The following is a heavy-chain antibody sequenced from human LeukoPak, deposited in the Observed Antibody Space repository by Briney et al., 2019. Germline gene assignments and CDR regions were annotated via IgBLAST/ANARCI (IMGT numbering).Heavy chain of an antibody. V-gene: IGHV1-69*06. CDR2: IIPIFGTA. CDR1: GGTFSSYA. Sequence: SVKVSCKASGGTFSSYAISWVRQAPGQGLEWMGGIIPIFGTANYAQKFQGRVTITADKSTSIAYMELSSLRSEDTAVYYCARRVLPSNAFDIWGQGTMVTVSS. J-gene: IGHJ3*02. CDR3: ARRVLPSNAFDI. D-gene: IGHD4/OR15-4a*01.